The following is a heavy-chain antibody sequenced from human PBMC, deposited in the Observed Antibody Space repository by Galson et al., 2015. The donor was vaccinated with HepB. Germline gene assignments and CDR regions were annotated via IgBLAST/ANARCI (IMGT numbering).Heavy chain of an antibody. Sequence: SETLSLTCTVSGGSISGYYWSWIRQPPGKGLEWIGYIHYIGSTKYNPSLKSRVTISVDTSKNQCSLKLKSVTAADTAVYYCARFELGSFDSWGQGAPVTVSS. CDR3: ARFELGSFDS. CDR1: GGSISGYY. CDR2: IHYIGST. J-gene: IGHJ4*02. V-gene: IGHV4-59*01. D-gene: IGHD7-27*01.